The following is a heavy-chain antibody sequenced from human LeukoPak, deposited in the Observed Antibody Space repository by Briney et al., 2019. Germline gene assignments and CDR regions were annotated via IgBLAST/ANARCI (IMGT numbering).Heavy chain of an antibody. CDR3: ARDRLGTGLGDAFDI. D-gene: IGHD7-27*01. CDR2: IIPIFGTA. J-gene: IGHJ3*02. V-gene: IGHV1-69*13. CDR1: GGTFSSYA. Sequence: SVKVSCKASGGTFSSYAISWVRQAPGQGLEWMGGIIPIFGTANYAQKFQGRVTITADESTSTAYMELSSLRSEDTAVYYCARDRLGTGLGDAFDIWGQGTMVTVSS.